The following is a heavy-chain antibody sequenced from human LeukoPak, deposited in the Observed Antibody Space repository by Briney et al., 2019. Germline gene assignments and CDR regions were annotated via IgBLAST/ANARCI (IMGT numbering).Heavy chain of an antibody. D-gene: IGHD2-15*01. V-gene: IGHV3-21*01. J-gene: IGHJ3*02. CDR1: GFTFSSYS. CDR3: ARGNVVLGAFDI. CDR2: ISSSSSYI. Sequence: PGGSLRLSCAASGFTFSSYSMNWVRQAPGKGLEWVSSISSSSSYIYYADSVKGRFTISRDNAKNSLYLQMNSLRAEDTAVYYCARGNVVLGAFDIWGQGTMVTVSS.